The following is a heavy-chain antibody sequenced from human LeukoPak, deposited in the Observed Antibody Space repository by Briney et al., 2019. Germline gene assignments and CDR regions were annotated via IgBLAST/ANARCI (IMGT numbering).Heavy chain of an antibody. CDR1: GFTFSSYA. CDR2: ITGSDGST. V-gene: IGHV3-23*01. J-gene: IGHJ6*02. D-gene: IGHD1-14*01. Sequence: GGSLRLSCAASGFTFSSYAMSWVRQAPGKGLEWVSAITGSDGSTYYAGSVKGRFTISRDNSKNTPYLQMNSLRAEDTAVYYCAKGTGKYYYYGMDVWGQGTTVTVSS. CDR3: AKGTGKYYYYGMDV.